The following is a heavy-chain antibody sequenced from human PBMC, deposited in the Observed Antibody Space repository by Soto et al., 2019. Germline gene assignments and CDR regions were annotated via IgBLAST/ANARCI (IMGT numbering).Heavy chain of an antibody. CDR1: GFSFDGYA. CDR2: ISWNSGNI. Sequence: EVQLVESRGGLVQPGRSLRLSCAASGFSFDGYAMNWVRQPPGKGLEWVSGISWNSGNIDYADSVKGRFTISRDNAKNSLYLQMNSLRAEDTALYYCVKASTYSSSQGWFDPWGQGTMVTVSS. CDR3: VKASTYSSSQGWFDP. V-gene: IGHV3-9*01. J-gene: IGHJ5*02. D-gene: IGHD6-6*01.